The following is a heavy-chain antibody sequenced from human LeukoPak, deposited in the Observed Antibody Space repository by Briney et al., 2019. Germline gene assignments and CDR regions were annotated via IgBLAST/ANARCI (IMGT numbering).Heavy chain of an antibody. CDR1: GFTFSSYW. CDR2: IKQDGSEK. CDR3: ARQESEMTTPANRYFDL. V-gene: IGHV3-7*03. Sequence: GGSLRLSCAASGFTFSSYWMSWVRQAPGKGLEWVADIKQDGSEKYYVDSVKGRFTISRDNAKNTLYLQMNSLRAEDTAMYYCARQESEMTTPANRYFDLWGQGTLITVSS. D-gene: IGHD2-15*01. J-gene: IGHJ4*02.